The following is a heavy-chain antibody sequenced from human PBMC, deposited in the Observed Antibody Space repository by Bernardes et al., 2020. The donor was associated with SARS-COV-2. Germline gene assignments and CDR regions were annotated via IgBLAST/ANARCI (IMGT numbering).Heavy chain of an antibody. CDR3: ARGSGYYYQDY. Sequence: VSLRLSCAASGFSFSSYWMHWVRQAPGEGLVWLARLDPDGTTRNYADSVKGRFTVSRDNAKSTVYLELNILRVEDTALYYCARGSGYYYQDYWGQGTRVTVSS. D-gene: IGHD3-22*01. J-gene: IGHJ4*02. CDR2: LDPDGTTR. V-gene: IGHV3-74*01. CDR1: GFSFSSYW.